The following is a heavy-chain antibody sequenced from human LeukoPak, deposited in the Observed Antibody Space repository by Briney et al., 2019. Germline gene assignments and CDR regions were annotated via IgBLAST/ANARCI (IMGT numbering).Heavy chain of an antibody. J-gene: IGHJ4*02. CDR3: ARGKIVVVPAATDY. Sequence: GRSLRLSCAASGFTFSSYGMHWVRQAPGKGLEWVAVISYDGSNKYYADSVKGRFTISRDNSKNTLYLQMNSLRAEDTAVYYCARGKIVVVPAATDYWGQGTLVTVSS. V-gene: IGHV3-30*01. D-gene: IGHD2-2*01. CDR2: ISYDGSNK. CDR1: GFTFSSYG.